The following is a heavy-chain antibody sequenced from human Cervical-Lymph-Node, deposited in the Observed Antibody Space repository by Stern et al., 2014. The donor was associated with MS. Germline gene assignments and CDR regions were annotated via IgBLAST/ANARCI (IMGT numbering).Heavy chain of an antibody. CDR1: GFTFSSYS. CDR2: ISSSSSYI. D-gene: IGHD6-13*01. CDR3: ARESWFASYSSSWRYFDY. V-gene: IGHV3-21*02. Sequence: VQLVESGGGLVKPGGSLRLSCAASGFTFSSYSMNWVRQAPGKGLEWVSSISSSSSYIYYADSVKGRFTISRDNAKNSLYLQMNSLRAEDTAVYYCARESWFASYSSSWRYFDYWGQGTLVTVSS. J-gene: IGHJ4*02.